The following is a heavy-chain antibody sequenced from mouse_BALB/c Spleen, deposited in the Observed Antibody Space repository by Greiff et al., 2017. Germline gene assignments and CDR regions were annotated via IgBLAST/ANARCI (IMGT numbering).Heavy chain of an antibody. V-gene: IGHV2-2*02. Sequence: QVQLQQSGPGLVQPSQSLSITCTVSGLSLTSYGVHWVRQSPGKGLEWLGVIWSGGSTDYNAAFISRLSISKDNSKSQVFFKMNSLQANDTAIYYCARKKYGNYLYYYAMDYWGQGTSVTVSS. J-gene: IGHJ4*01. CDR2: IWSGGST. CDR3: ARKKYGNYLYYYAMDY. D-gene: IGHD2-10*02. CDR1: GLSLTSYG.